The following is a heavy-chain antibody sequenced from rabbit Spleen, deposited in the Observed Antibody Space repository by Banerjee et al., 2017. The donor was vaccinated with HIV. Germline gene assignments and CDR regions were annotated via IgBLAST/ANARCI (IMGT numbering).Heavy chain of an antibody. CDR3: ARDLAGVIGWNFYL. CDR1: GVSLNDKDV. J-gene: IGHJ4*01. D-gene: IGHD4-1*01. V-gene: IGHV1S45*01. Sequence: EQLEESGGGLVKPEGSLTLTCKASGVSLNDKDVMCWVRQAPGKGLDLIGCIYAGDGSIDYTNWVNGRFTISKTSSTVDLKMTSLTAADTATYFCARDLAGVIGWNFYLWGQGTLVSVS. CDR2: IYAGDGSI.